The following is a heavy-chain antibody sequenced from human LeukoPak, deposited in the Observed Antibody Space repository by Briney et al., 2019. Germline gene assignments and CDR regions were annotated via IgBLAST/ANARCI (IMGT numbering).Heavy chain of an antibody. Sequence: ASVKVSCKASGYTLTGYYMHWVRQAPGQGLEWIGWINPDSGGTNYAQKFQGRVTMTWDTSISTAYMELSRLTSDDTAVYYCARDPPSSIAGRPIFDYWGQGTLVTVSS. V-gene: IGHV1-2*02. D-gene: IGHD6-6*01. CDR1: GYTLTGYY. J-gene: IGHJ4*02. CDR2: INPDSGGT. CDR3: ARDPPSSIAGRPIFDY.